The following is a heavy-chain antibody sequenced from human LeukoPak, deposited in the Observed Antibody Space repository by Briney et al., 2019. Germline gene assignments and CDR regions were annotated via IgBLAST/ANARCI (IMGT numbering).Heavy chain of an antibody. CDR3: ARGPRMSCPAARVPFDY. CDR2: ISAYNGNT. CDR1: GYTFTSYG. V-gene: IGHV1-18*01. Sequence: ASVKVSCKASGYTFTSYGISWVRQAPGQGLEWMGWISAYNGNTNYAQKLQGRVTMTTDTSTSTAYMELRSLRSDDTAVYYCARGPRMSCPAARVPFDYWGQGTLVTVSS. J-gene: IGHJ4*02. D-gene: IGHD6-6*01.